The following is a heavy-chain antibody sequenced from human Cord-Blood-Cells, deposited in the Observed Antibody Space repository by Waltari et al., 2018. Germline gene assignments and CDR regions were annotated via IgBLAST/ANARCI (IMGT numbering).Heavy chain of an antibody. J-gene: IGHJ3*02. CDR2: FDPEDGET. V-gene: IGHV1-24*01. CDR1: GYTLTELS. CDR3: ATRDIVATILTDDAFDI. Sequence: QVQLVQSGAEVKKPGASVKISCKVSGYTLTELSMHWVRTAPGKGLEWMGGFDPEDGETIYAQKFQGRVTMTEDTSTDTAYMELSSLRSEDTAVYYCATRDIVATILTDDAFDIWGQGTMVTVSS. D-gene: IGHD5-12*01.